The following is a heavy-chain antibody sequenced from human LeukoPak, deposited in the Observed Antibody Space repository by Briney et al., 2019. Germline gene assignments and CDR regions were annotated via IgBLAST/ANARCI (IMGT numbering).Heavy chain of an antibody. CDR3: ARGRFGELSVATFDI. CDR2: ISGSGGST. CDR1: GFTFSSYA. J-gene: IGHJ3*02. V-gene: IGHV3-23*01. D-gene: IGHD3-10*01. Sequence: GGSLRLSCAASGFTFSSYAMSWVRQALGKGLEWVSGISGSGGSTNYADSVKGRFTISRDNSKNTLYLQMNSLRAEDTAVYYCARGRFGELSVATFDIWGQGTMVTVSS.